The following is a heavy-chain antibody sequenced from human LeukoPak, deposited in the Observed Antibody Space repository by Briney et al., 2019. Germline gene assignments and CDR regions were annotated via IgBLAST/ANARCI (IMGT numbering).Heavy chain of an antibody. CDR2: INPSGGST. CDR3: AREELPRGYSYGNEYFQH. Sequence: ASVKVSCKASGYTFTGYYMHWVRQAPGQGLEWMGIINPSGGSTSYAQKFQGRVTMTRDTSTSTVYMELSSLRSEDTAVYYCAREELPRGYSYGNEYFQHWGQGTLVTVSS. D-gene: IGHD5-18*01. CDR1: GYTFTGYY. V-gene: IGHV1-46*01. J-gene: IGHJ1*01.